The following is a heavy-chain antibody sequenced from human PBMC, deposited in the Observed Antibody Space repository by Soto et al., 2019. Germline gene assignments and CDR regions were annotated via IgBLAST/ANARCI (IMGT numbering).Heavy chain of an antibody. CDR2: IDNAGSSA. CDR3: TRVGGSVSGMDV. Sequence: GGSLRLSCAASGFTFSSYSMNWVRQAPGKGPVWVSRIDNAGSSARYADSVKGRFTISRDNAKNTVYLQMNSLRAEDTAVYYCTRVGGSVSGMDVWGQGTTVTVSS. J-gene: IGHJ6*02. CDR1: GFTFSSYS. V-gene: IGHV3-74*01. D-gene: IGHD1-26*01.